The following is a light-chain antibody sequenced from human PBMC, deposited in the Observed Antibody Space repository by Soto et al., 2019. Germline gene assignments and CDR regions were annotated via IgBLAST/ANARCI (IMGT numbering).Light chain of an antibody. CDR3: QQYHDWPLT. V-gene: IGKV3D-15*01. J-gene: IGKJ4*01. Sequence: EIVMTQSPATLSVSPGERATLSCRASQSVSSNFAWYQQRPAQAPRLLIYDVCTRATGVPTRFSGSGSGTEFTRTISSLQSEDFAVYYCQQYHDWPLTFGGGTRVDIK. CDR1: QSVSSN. CDR2: DVC.